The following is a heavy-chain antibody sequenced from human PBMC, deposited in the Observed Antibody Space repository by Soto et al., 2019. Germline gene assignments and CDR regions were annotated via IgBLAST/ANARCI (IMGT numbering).Heavy chain of an antibody. Sequence: GGSLRLSCEASGFKFDDYMMHWVRQAPGKGLEWISRISWAGCSIDYADSIKGRFTVSRDNITTSLYLHMHSLTSDDTAFYFCAKGGNGGSSIDSWGQGTLVTVSS. CDR3: AKGGNGGSSIDS. D-gene: IGHD2-15*01. CDR1: GFKFDDYM. J-gene: IGHJ5*01. CDR2: ISWAGCSI. V-gene: IGHV3-43*01.